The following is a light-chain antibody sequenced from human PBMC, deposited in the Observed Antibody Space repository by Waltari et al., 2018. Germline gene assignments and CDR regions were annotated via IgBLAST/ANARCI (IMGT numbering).Light chain of an antibody. V-gene: IGKV1-5*03. Sequence: DIQMTQSPSTLSASVGDRVTFTCRAGQNIGNSLAWYQQKPGEAPKLLIFRASSLESGVPSRFSGSGSGTEFALTITSLQPDDFATYYCQQYSSFSGTFGQGTKLEIK. J-gene: IGKJ2*02. CDR3: QQYSSFSGT. CDR1: QNIGNS. CDR2: RAS.